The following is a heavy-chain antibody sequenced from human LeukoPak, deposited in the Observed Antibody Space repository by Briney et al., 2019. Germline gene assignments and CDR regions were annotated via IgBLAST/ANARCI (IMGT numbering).Heavy chain of an antibody. D-gene: IGHD1-26*01. CDR2: INHSGST. Sequence: SETLSLTRAVYGGSFSGYYWSWMRQPPGKGLEWIGEINHSGSTNYNTSLKSRVTISVDTSKNQFSLKLSSVTAADTAVYYCARARPGGSYYMDVWGKGTTVTVSS. J-gene: IGHJ6*03. V-gene: IGHV4-34*01. CDR3: ARARPGGSYYMDV. CDR1: GGSFSGYY.